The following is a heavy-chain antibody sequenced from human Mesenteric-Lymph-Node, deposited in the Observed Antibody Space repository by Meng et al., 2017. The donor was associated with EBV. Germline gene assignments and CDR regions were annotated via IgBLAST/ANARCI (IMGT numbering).Heavy chain of an antibody. D-gene: IGHD5-24*01. V-gene: IGHV3-23*01. J-gene: IGHJ4*02. CDR2: ISGSGGTT. Sequence: EVQRLESGGGLGQPGGSLRLSCAASGFTFNIYAMNWVRQAPGRGLEWVSGISGSGGTTYYADSVKGRFSIFRDNSGNTVSLQMNSLRVEDTAVYYCSNLPYNYWGQGTLVTVSS. CDR1: GFTFNIYA. CDR3: SNLPYNY.